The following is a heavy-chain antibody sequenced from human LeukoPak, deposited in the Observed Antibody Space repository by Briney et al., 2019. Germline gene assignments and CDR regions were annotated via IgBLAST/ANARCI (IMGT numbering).Heavy chain of an antibody. CDR3: AKGTGVVPLQHYYYGMDV. Sequence: GGSLRPSCAASGFTFSSYAMSWVRQAPGKGLEWVSAISGSGGSTYYADSVKGRFTISRDNSKNTLYLQMNSLRAEDTAVYYCAKGTGVVPLQHYYYGMDVWGQGTTVTVSS. CDR1: GFTFSSYA. V-gene: IGHV3-23*01. D-gene: IGHD7-27*01. J-gene: IGHJ6*02. CDR2: ISGSGGST.